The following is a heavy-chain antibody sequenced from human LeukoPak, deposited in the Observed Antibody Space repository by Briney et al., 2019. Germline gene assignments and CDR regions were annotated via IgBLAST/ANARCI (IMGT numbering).Heavy chain of an antibody. J-gene: IGHJ6*02. Sequence: GASVKVSCKASGYTFTSYAMNWVRQAPGQGLEWMGWINTNTGNPTYAQGFTGRFVFSLDTSVSTAYLQISSLKAEDTAVYYCARDLYSSGWPYYYYGMDVWGQGTTVTVSS. D-gene: IGHD6-19*01. V-gene: IGHV7-4-1*02. CDR3: ARDLYSSGWPYYYYGMDV. CDR2: INTNTGNP. CDR1: GYTFTSYA.